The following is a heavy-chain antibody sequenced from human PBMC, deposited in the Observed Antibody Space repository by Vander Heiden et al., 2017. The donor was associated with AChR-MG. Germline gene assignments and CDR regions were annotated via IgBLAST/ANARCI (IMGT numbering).Heavy chain of an antibody. V-gene: IGHV5-10-1*03. D-gene: IGHD3-22*01. CDR1: GTSFTSHG. Sequence: EVQLVQSGAEVKKPGASLRIPCQGAGTSFTSHGTSWVRQMPGKGLEWMGRIDPSDSYTNYSPSFQGHVTISADKSISTAYLQWSSLKASDTAMYYCARGSTRYYYDSSGYLDYWGQGTLVTVSS. J-gene: IGHJ4*02. CDR3: ARGSTRYYYDSSGYLDY. CDR2: IDPSDSYT.